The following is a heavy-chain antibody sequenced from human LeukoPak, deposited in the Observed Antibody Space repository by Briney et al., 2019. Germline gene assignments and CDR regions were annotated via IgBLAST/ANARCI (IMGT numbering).Heavy chain of an antibody. CDR1: YW. J-gene: IGHJ4*02. CDR3: ARHQSSGWTIDY. D-gene: IGHD6-19*01. Sequence: YWSWIRQPAGKGLEWMGIIYPGDSDTRYSPSFQGQVTISADKSISTAYLQWSSLKASDTAMYYCARHQSSGWTIDYWGQGTLVTVSS. CDR2: IYPGDSDT. V-gene: IGHV5-51*01.